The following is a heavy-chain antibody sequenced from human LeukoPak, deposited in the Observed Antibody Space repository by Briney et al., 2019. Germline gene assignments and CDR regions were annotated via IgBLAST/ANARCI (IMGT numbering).Heavy chain of an antibody. CDR1: GYTLTELS. V-gene: IGHV1-24*01. Sequence: ASVKVSCKVSGYTLTELSMHWVRQAPGKGLEWMGGFDPEDGETIYAQKFQGRVTITADESTSTAYMELSSLRSEDTAVYYCARVSHYYDSSGYQQSWGQGTLVTVSS. D-gene: IGHD3-22*01. CDR3: ARVSHYYDSSGYQQS. CDR2: FDPEDGET. J-gene: IGHJ4*02.